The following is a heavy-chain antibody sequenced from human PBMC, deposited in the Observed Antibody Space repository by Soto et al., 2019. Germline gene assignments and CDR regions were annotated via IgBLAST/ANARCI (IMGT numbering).Heavy chain of an antibody. CDR3: ARTAGATDQYYFDY. CDR1: GGSISSGGYS. D-gene: IGHD1-26*01. Sequence: SETLSLTXAVSGGSISSGGYSWSWIRQPPGKGLEWIGYIYHSGSTYYNPSLKSRVTISVDRSKNQFSLKLSSVTAADTAVYYCARTAGATDQYYFDYWGQGTLVTVSS. J-gene: IGHJ4*02. CDR2: IYHSGST. V-gene: IGHV4-30-2*01.